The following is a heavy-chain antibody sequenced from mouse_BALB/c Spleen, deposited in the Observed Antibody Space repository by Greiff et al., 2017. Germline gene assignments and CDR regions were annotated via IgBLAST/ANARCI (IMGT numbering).Heavy chain of an antibody. V-gene: IGHV5-4*02. J-gene: IGHJ3*01. CDR3: ARTHDGYYGAY. CDR2: ISDGGSYT. Sequence: EVQLQESGGGLVKPGGSLKLSCAASGFTFSDYYMYWVRQTPEKRLEWVATISDGGSYTYYPDSVKGRFTISRDNAKNNLYLQMSSLKSEDTAMYYCARTHDGYYGAYWGQGTLVTVSA. D-gene: IGHD2-3*01. CDR1: GFTFSDYY.